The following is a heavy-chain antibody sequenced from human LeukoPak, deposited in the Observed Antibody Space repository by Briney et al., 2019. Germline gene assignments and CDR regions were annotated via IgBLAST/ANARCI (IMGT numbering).Heavy chain of an antibody. CDR1: GGTFSSYA. D-gene: IGHD6-19*01. CDR3: ARQGTYSSAIGMGY. J-gene: IGHJ4*02. Sequence: ASVKVSCKASGGTFSSYAISWVRQAPGQGLEWMGVINPSGGSTSYAQKFQGRVTMTRDTSTRTVYMEVNSLRSEDTAVYYCARQGTYSSAIGMGYWGQGTLVTVSS. CDR2: INPSGGST. V-gene: IGHV1-46*01.